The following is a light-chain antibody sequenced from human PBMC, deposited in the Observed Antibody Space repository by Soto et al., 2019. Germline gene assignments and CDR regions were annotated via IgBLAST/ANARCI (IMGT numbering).Light chain of an antibody. CDR1: QSISSY. CDR2: AAS. V-gene: IGKV1-33*01. CDR3: QQYENLPT. J-gene: IGKJ5*01. Sequence: DFQVSQSPSSLSASVGDRVTITCRSSQSISSYLNWYQQKPGKAPKLLIYAASSLQSGVPSRFSGSGSGTDFTFTISRLQPEDIATYYCQQYENLPTFGQGTRLEIK.